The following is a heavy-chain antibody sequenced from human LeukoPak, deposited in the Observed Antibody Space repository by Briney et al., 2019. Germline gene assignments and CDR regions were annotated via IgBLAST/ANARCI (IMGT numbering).Heavy chain of an antibody. CDR3: AIDCQLVVPVATSGTFYHYYYMDV. V-gene: IGHV4-59*12. D-gene: IGHD2-2*01. CDR2: IYYSGST. J-gene: IGHJ6*03. Sequence: SETLSLTCTVSGGSISSYYWSWIRQPPGKGLEWIGYIYYSGSTNYNPSLKSRVTISVDTSKNQFSLKLSSVTAADTAVYYCAIDCQLVVPVATSGTFYHYYYMDVWGKGTTVTVSS. CDR1: GGSISSYY.